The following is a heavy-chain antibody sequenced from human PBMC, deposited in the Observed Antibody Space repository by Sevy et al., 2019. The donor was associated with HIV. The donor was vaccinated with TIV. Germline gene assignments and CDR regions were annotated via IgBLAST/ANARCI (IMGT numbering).Heavy chain of an antibody. J-gene: IGHJ4*02. CDR3: ARNDGCYFDY. Sequence: GGSLRLSCAASGFTFSSYAMHWVRQAPGKGLEWVAVISYDGSNKYYADSVKGRFTMSRDNSKNTLYLQMNSLRAEDTAVYYCARNDGCYFDYWGQGTLVTVSS. D-gene: IGHD3-16*01. CDR2: ISYDGSNK. V-gene: IGHV3-30-3*01. CDR1: GFTFSSYA.